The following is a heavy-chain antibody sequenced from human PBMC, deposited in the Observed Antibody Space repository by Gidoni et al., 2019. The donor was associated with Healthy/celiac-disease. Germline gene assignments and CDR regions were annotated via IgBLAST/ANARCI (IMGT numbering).Heavy chain of an antibody. CDR1: GFTFSDYY. CDR2: ISSSGSTI. CDR3: ARDRGPGYDPYNWFDP. V-gene: IGHV3-11*01. Sequence: QVQLVESGGGLVKPGGSLRLSCAASGFTFSDYYMSWIRQAQGKGLELVSYISSSGSTIYYADSVKGRFTISRDNAKNSLYLQMNSLRAEDTAVYYCARDRGPGYDPYNWFDPWGQGTLVTVSS. J-gene: IGHJ5*02. D-gene: IGHD3-3*01.